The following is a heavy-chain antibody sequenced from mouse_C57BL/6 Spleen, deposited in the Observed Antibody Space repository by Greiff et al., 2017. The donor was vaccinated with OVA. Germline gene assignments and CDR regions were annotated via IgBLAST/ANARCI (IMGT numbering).Heavy chain of an antibody. D-gene: IGHD2-4*01. CDR2: IWSGGST. CDR1: GFSLTSYG. Sequence: VQLQQSGPGLVQPSQSLSITCTVSGFSLTSYGVHWVRQSPGKGLEWLGVIWSGGSTDYNAAFISRLSISKDNSKSQVFFKMNSLQADDTAKYYSARMDYDYDMDYWGQGTSVTVSS. CDR3: ARMDYDYDMDY. V-gene: IGHV2-2*01. J-gene: IGHJ4*01.